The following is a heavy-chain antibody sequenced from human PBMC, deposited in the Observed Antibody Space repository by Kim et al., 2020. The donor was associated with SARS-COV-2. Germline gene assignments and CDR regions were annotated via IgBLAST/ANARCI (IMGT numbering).Heavy chain of an antibody. CDR3: ARGLDIVATISWGDAFDI. Sequence: GGSLRLSCAASGFTFSSYWMSWVRQAPGKGLEWVANIKQDGSEKYYVDSVKGRFTISRDNAKNSLYLQMNSLRAEDTAVYYCARGLDIVATISWGDAFDIWGQGTMVTVSS. CDR1: GFTFSSYW. J-gene: IGHJ3*02. V-gene: IGHV3-7*03. CDR2: IKQDGSEK. D-gene: IGHD5-12*01.